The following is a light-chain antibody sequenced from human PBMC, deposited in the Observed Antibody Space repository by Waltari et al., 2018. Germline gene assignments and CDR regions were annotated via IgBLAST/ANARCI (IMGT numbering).Light chain of an antibody. V-gene: IGLV2-14*01. J-gene: IGLJ3*02. CDR1: SRDVGGYDY. Sequence: QSALTQPASVSGSPGQSITVSCTGTSRDVGGYDYVSWYQHHPGKAPKLIIYGVNNRPSGVSARFSGSKSGNAASLTISGLQAEDEADYYCCSFTATNTWVFGGGTKLTVL. CDR3: CSFTATNTWV. CDR2: GVN.